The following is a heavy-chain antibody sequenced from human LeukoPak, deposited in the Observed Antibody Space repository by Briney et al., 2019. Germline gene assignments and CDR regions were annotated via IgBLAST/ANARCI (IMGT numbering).Heavy chain of an antibody. Sequence: SGPTLVNPTQTLTLTCTFSGFSLSTSGVGVGWIRQPPGKALEWPALIYWNDDKRYSPSLKSRLTITKDTSKNQVVLTMTNMDPVDTATYYCAHSYRDLIGYCSSTSCLSWFDPWGQGTLVTVSS. CDR3: AHSYRDLIGYCSSTSCLSWFDP. V-gene: IGHV2-5*01. D-gene: IGHD2-2*01. CDR2: IYWNDDK. CDR1: GFSLSTSGVG. J-gene: IGHJ5*02.